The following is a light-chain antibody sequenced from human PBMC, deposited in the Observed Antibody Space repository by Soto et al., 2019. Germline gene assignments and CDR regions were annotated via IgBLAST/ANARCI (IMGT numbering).Light chain of an antibody. CDR1: SSDVGVYNY. CDR2: DVT. CDR3: NSYTRSNTLV. J-gene: IGLJ2*01. Sequence: QSALTQPASVSGSPGQSITISCTGTSSDVGVYNYVSWYQQHPGKAPKLMIYDVTNRPSGVSNRFSGSKSGNTASLTISGLQAEDEADYYCNSYTRSNTLVFAGGTQLTVL. V-gene: IGLV2-14*01.